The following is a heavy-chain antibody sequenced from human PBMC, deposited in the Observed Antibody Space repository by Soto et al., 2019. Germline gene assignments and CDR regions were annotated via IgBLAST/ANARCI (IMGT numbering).Heavy chain of an antibody. D-gene: IGHD2-15*01. J-gene: IGHJ5*02. CDR3: AHVVVAATPAWFDP. CDR1: GGSISSSSYY. CDR2: IYYSGST. V-gene: IGHV4-39*01. Sequence: SETLSLTCTVSGGSISSSSYYWGWIRQPPGKGLEWIGSIYYSGSTYYNPSLKSRVTISVDTSKNQFSLKLSSVTAADTAVYYCAHVVVAATPAWFDPWGQGTLVTVSS.